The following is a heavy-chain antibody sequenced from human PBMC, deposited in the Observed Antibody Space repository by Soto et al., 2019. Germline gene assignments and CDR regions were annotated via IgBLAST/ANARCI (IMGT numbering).Heavy chain of an antibody. Sequence: GGSLRLSCAASGFTFSDSYMSWIRQAPGKGLEWISYITFSGNTVYYADSLKGRFTISRDNAKNSLYLQMNRLRAEDTAVYYCARGGGSSGYYFYYFDYWGQGTLVTVSS. CDR1: GFTFSDSY. D-gene: IGHD3-22*01. CDR2: ITFSGNTV. CDR3: ARGGGSSGYYFYYFDY. V-gene: IGHV3-11*01. J-gene: IGHJ4*02.